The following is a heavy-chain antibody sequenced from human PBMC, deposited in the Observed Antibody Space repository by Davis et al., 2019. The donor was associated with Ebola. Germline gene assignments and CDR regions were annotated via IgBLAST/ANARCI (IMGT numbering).Heavy chain of an antibody. CDR2: MNPNSGNT. CDR3: ARDYPDTAMVR. V-gene: IGHV1-8*01. J-gene: IGHJ4*02. Sequence: ASVKVSCKASGYTFTSYDINWVRQATGQGLEWMGWMNPNSGNTGHAQKFQGRVTMTTDTSTSTAYMELRSLRSDDTAVYYCARDYPDTAMVRWGQGTLVTVSS. D-gene: IGHD5-18*01. CDR1: GYTFTSYD.